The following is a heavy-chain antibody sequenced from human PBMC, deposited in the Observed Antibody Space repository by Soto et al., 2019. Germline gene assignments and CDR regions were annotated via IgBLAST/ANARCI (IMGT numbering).Heavy chain of an antibody. CDR1: GFTFTSSA. D-gene: IGHD3-10*01. CDR2: IVVGSGNT. Sequence: SVKVSFKASGFTFTSSAVQWVRQARGQRLEWIGWIVVGSGNTNYAQKFQERVTITRDMSTSTAYMELSSLRSEDTAVYYCAASPHIHLYRFGELLSPYYYYGMDVWGQGTTVTVSS. CDR3: AASPHIHLYRFGELLSPYYYYGMDV. V-gene: IGHV1-58*01. J-gene: IGHJ6*02.